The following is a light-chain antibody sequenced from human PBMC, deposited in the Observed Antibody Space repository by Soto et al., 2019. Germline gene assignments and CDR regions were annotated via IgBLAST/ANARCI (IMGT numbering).Light chain of an antibody. V-gene: IGKV3-15*01. J-gene: IGKJ2*01. CDR1: QSVSSN. CDR2: GAS. Sequence: EIVLTQSPGTLSLSPGERATLSCRASQSVSSNLAWYQQKPGQAPRLLIYGASTRATGIPARFSGSGSGTEFTLTISSLQSEDFAVYYCQQYNNWPPYTVGQGTKVDSK. CDR3: QQYNNWPPYT.